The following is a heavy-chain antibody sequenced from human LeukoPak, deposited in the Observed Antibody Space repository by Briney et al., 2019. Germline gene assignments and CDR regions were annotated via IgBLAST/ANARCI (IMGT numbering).Heavy chain of an antibody. D-gene: IGHD1-14*01. CDR2: IIPILGIA. Sequence: GASVKVSCKASGGTFSSYTISWVRQAPGQGLEWMGRIIPILGIANYAQKFQGRVTITADKSTSTAYMELSSLRSEDTAVYYCARDKNLGNYSDYWGQGTLVTVSS. V-gene: IGHV1-69*04. J-gene: IGHJ4*02. CDR3: ARDKNLGNYSDY. CDR1: GGTFSSYT.